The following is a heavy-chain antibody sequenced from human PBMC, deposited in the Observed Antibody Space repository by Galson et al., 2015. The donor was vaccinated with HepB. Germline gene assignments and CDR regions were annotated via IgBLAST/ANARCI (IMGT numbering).Heavy chain of an antibody. CDR1: GFTFSSYA. Sequence: SLRLSCAASGFTFSSYAMHWVRQAPGKGLEWVAVISYDGSNKYYADSVKGRFTISRDNSKNTLYLQMNSLRAEDTAVYYCARGYSSSWSNRVVYFDYWGQGTLVTVSS. J-gene: IGHJ4*02. V-gene: IGHV3-30*04. CDR3: ARGYSSSWSNRVVYFDY. D-gene: IGHD6-13*01. CDR2: ISYDGSNK.